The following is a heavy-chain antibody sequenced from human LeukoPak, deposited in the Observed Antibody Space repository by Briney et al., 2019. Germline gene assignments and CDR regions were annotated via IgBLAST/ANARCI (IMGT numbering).Heavy chain of an antibody. Sequence: PSETLSLTCTVSGGSLSGFYWSWIRQPPGKGLEWIGYVYYSGSTTYNPSLKSRVTIAVDTSKNQFSLRLGSVTAADTAVYYCGRDSTTMDARWFEPWGQGTLGTVS. CDR3: GRDSTTMDARWFEP. CDR1: GGSLSGFY. D-gene: IGHD1-1*01. V-gene: IGHV4-59*01. CDR2: VYYSGST. J-gene: IGHJ5*02.